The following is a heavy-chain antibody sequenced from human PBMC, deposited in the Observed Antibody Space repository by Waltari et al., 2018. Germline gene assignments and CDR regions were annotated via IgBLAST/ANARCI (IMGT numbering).Heavy chain of an antibody. Sequence: QVQLQESGPGLVKPSETLSLTCPVSGGSISSHYWSWIRQPPGKGLEWIGYIYYSGSTNYNPSLKSRVTISVDTSKNQFSLKLSSVTAADTAVYYCARGSYYGPIHPWGQGTLVTVSS. D-gene: IGHD1-26*01. CDR2: IYYSGST. CDR1: GGSISSHY. V-gene: IGHV4-59*11. CDR3: ARGSYYGPIHP. J-gene: IGHJ5*02.